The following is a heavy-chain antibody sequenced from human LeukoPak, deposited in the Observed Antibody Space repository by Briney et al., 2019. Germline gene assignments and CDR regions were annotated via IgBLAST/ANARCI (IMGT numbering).Heavy chain of an antibody. J-gene: IGHJ4*02. D-gene: IGHD3-10*01. CDR2: ISGSGGDS. Sequence: GGSLRLFCAASGFTFNNFAMNWVRQAPGKGLEWVSLISGSGGDSKSVDSVKGRFVISRDNSQNSLYLQLNSLRPEDTAVYYCAKMAIAKGATQGRGFLQFDFWGQGTLVTVSS. CDR3: AKMAIAKGATQGRGFLQFDF. V-gene: IGHV3-23*01. CDR1: GFTFNNFA.